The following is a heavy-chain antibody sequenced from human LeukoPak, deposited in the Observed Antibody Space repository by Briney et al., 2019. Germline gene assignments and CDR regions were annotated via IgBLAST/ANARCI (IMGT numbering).Heavy chain of an antibody. CDR1: GFSVSSNY. V-gene: IGHV3-66*02. D-gene: IGHD6-19*01. Sequence: GGSLRLSCAASGFSVSSNYMNWVRQAPGKGLEWVSAIYTGGTTYYADSVKGRFTISRDNSKDTLYLQLNSLRAEDTAVYYCARDKLGSGYSSDFDCWGQGTLVTVSS. J-gene: IGHJ4*02. CDR2: IYTGGTT. CDR3: ARDKLGSGYSSDFDC.